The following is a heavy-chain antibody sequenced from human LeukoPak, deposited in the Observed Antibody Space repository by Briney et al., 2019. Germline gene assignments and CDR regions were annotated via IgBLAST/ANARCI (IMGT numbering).Heavy chain of an antibody. CDR1: GGSISSGSYY. V-gene: IGHV4-61*09. CDR2: IYTSGST. CDR3: ARDRHEESDYSFDN. J-gene: IGHJ4*02. Sequence: SETLSLTCTVSGGSISSGSYYWSWIRQPAGKGLEWIGHIYTSGSTNYNPSLKSRVTISVDTSKNQFSLKLSSVTAADTALYYCARDRHEESDYSFDNWGQGTLVIVSS. D-gene: IGHD4-11*01.